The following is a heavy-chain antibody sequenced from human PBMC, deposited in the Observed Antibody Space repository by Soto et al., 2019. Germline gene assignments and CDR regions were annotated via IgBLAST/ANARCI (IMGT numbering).Heavy chain of an antibody. D-gene: IGHD3-9*01. CDR1: GYTFTSYA. J-gene: IGHJ3*02. CDR3: ARDRVRYFDWLSPHDAFDI. CDR2: INAGNGNT. Sequence: VASVKVSCKASGYTFTSYAMHWVRQAPGQRLEWMGWINAGNGNTKYSQKFQGRVTITRDTSASTAYMELSSLRSEDTAVYYCARDRVRYFDWLSPHDAFDIWGQGTMVTVSS. V-gene: IGHV1-3*01.